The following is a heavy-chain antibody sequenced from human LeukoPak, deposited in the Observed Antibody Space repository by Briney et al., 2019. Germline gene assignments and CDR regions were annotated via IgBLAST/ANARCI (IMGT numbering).Heavy chain of an antibody. CDR1: XXTFXXXX. J-gene: IGHJ4*02. CDR3: ARVTEAPYXFDY. CDR2: ISSSSSYI. V-gene: IGHV3-21*01. Sequence: RLSCXAXXXTFXXXXXXWVXXXXGXXXXXXSSISSSSSYIYYADSVKGRFTISRDNAKNSLYLQMNSLRAEDTAVYYCARVTEAPYXFDYWGQGXLXXVSS.